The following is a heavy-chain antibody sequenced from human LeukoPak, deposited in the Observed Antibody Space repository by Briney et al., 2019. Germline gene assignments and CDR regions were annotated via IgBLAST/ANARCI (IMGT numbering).Heavy chain of an antibody. V-gene: IGHV3-7*01. J-gene: IGHJ4*02. CDR3: ATIVGAPKFDY. Sequence: GGSLRLSCAASGFTFTNYWMSWVRQAPGKGLELVANIKQDRSEKYYVDSVKGRFTISRDNAKNSLYLQMNSLRAEDTAVYYCATIVGAPKFDYWGQGTLVTVSS. CDR2: IKQDRSEK. D-gene: IGHD1-26*01. CDR1: GFTFTNYW.